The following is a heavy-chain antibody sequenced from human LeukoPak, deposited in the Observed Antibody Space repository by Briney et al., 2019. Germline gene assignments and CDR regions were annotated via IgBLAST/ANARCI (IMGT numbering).Heavy chain of an antibody. V-gene: IGHV3-33*01. D-gene: IGHD6-19*01. J-gene: IGHJ6*02. CDR1: GFMFRSYG. CDR2: IWYDGSNE. Sequence: GRSLRLSCAASGFMFRSYGMHWVRQAPGKGLEWVAVIWYDGSNEYYGDSVKGRFTISRDNSKNTLYLQMNSLRAEDTAVYYCARDRTGSGWSYYYYGMDVWGQGTLVTVSS. CDR3: ARDRTGSGWSYYYYGMDV.